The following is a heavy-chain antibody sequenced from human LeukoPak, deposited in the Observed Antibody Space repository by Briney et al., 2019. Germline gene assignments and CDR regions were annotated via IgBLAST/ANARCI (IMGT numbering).Heavy chain of an antibody. D-gene: IGHD2-15*01. CDR2: ISGSGNRT. CDR3: AKNLYCGGGSCYPSALGMDV. Sequence: GGSLRLSCAASGFTVGSSYMSWVRQAPGKGLEWVSSISGSGNRTYYADSVKGRFTISRDNSKNTLFLQMNSLRAEDTAVYYCAKNLYCGGGSCYPSALGMDVWGQGTTVTVSS. J-gene: IGHJ6*02. CDR1: GFTVGSSY. V-gene: IGHV3-23*01.